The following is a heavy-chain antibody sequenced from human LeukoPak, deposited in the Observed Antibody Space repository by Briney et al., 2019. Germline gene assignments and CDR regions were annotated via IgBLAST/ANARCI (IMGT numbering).Heavy chain of an antibody. Sequence: ASVKVSCKASGGTFSRFGITWMRQAPGQGLEWMGRIIPIFGIANYAQKFQGRVTITADKSTSTAYMELSSLRSEDTAVYYCASHIAAAGPTRDYYYYGMDVWGQGTTVTVSS. J-gene: IGHJ6*02. CDR1: GGTFSRFG. V-gene: IGHV1-69*04. D-gene: IGHD6-13*01. CDR2: IIPIFGIA. CDR3: ASHIAAAGPTRDYYYYGMDV.